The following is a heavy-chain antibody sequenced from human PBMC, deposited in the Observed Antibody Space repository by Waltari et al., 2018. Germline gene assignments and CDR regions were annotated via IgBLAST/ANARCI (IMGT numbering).Heavy chain of an antibody. CDR3: ARWSPAYGWYFYYYYYGMDV. Sequence: QVQLQQWGAGLLKPSETLSLTCAVYGWSFRGYYWSWFRQPPGQGLEWIGESNHSGSTNYNPSLKSRVTISVDTSKNQFSLKLSSVTAADTAVYYCARWSPAYGWYFYYYYYGMDVWGQGTTVTVSS. J-gene: IGHJ6*02. CDR1: GWSFRGYY. D-gene: IGHD6-19*01. CDR2: SNHSGST. V-gene: IGHV4-34*01.